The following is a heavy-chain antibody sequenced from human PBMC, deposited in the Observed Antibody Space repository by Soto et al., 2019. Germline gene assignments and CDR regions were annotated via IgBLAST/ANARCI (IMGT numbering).Heavy chain of an antibody. J-gene: IGHJ2*01. Sequence: GGSLRLSCAASGFTFSSYSMNWVRQAPGKGLEWVSSISSSGSTIYYADSVKGRFTISRDNAKNSLYLQMNSLRAEDTAVYYCARVLKLLDHWYFDLWGRGTLVTVSS. D-gene: IGHD2-15*01. V-gene: IGHV3-21*04. CDR2: ISSSGSTI. CDR1: GFTFSSYS. CDR3: ARVLKLLDHWYFDL.